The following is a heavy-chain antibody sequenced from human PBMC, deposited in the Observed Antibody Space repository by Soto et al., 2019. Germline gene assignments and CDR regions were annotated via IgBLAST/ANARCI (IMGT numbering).Heavy chain of an antibody. CDR1: GVSFTCRS. J-gene: IGHJ6*02. Sequence: VSVEACSKAPGVSFTCRSMYSVRQAPGQRLEWMGWINAGNGNTKYSQKFQGRVTITRDTSASTAYMELSSLRSEDTAVYYCARDGSYYGMDVWGQGTTVTVSS. CDR3: ARDGSYYGMDV. CDR2: INAGNGNT. V-gene: IGHV1-3*01.